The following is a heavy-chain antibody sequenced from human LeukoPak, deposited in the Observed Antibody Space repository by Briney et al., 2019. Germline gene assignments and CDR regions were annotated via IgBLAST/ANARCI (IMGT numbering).Heavy chain of an antibody. D-gene: IGHD3-16*01. J-gene: IGHJ6*03. V-gene: IGHV1-24*01. CDR2: FDPEDGET. CDR3: ATFGGPALYYYYYYMDV. CDR1: GYTLTELS. Sequence: ASVKVSCKVSGYTLTELSMHWVRQAPGKGLEWMGGFDPEDGETIYAQKFQGRVTMTEDTSTDTAYMELGSLRSEDTAVYYCATFGGPALYYYYYYMDVWGKGTTVTVSS.